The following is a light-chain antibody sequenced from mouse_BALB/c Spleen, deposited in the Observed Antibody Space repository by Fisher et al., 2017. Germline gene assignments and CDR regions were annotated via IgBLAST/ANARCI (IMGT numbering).Light chain of an antibody. CDR1: SSVSY. CDR3: QQGSSIPFT. Sequence: IVMTQSTAIMSASPGEKVTMTCSASSSVSYMYWYQQKPGSSPKLWIYSTSNLASGVPARFSGSGSGTSYSLTIGTMEAEDVATYYCQQGSSIPFTFGSGTKLEIK. J-gene: IGKJ4*01. V-gene: IGKV4-68*01. CDR2: STS.